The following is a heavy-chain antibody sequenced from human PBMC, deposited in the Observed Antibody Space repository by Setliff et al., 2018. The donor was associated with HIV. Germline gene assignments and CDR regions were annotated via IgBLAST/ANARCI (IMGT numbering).Heavy chain of an antibody. CDR2: IDEHGTIT. V-gene: IGHV3-48*04. Sequence: PWGSLRLSCAASGFTFSDFGMNWVRQAPGKGLEWVAFIDEHGTITDYADSVKGRFTISRDNAKNSLFLQMDSLRAEDTAVYYCARSLRYGDYPYYFDYWGQGTLVTVSS. D-gene: IGHD4-17*01. CDR1: GFTFSDFG. CDR3: ARSLRYGDYPYYFDY. J-gene: IGHJ4*02.